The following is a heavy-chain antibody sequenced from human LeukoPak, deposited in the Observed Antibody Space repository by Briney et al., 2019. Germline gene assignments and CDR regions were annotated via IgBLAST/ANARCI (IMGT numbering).Heavy chain of an antibody. CDR2: ISAYNGNT. Sequence: GASVKVSYKASGYTFTSYGISWVRQAPGQGLESMGWISAYNGNTNYAQKFEGRVTITTDESTSTAYMELSSLRAEDTTVFYCARVGRTGAFDGVIDIWGQGTMVTVSS. V-gene: IGHV1-18*01. D-gene: IGHD7-27*01. J-gene: IGHJ3*02. CDR1: GYTFTSYG. CDR3: ARVGRTGAFDGVIDI.